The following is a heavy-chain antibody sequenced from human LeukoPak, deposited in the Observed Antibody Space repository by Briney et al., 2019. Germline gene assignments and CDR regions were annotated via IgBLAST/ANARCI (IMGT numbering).Heavy chain of an antibody. CDR2: IYHSGST. D-gene: IGHD2-2*01. CDR3: ARHYRSSTSCYSGWFDP. V-gene: IGHV4-38-2*02. CDR1: GYSISSGYY. Sequence: PSETLSLTCTASGYSISSGYYWGWIRQPPGKGLEWIGSIYHSGSTYYNPSLKSRVTISVDTSKNQFSLKLSSVTAADTAVYYCARHYRSSTSCYSGWFDPWGQGTLVTVSS. J-gene: IGHJ5*02.